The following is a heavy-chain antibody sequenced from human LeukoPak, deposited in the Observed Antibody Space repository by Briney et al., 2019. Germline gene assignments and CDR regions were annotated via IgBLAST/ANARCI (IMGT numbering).Heavy chain of an antibody. CDR1: GGTFSSYA. V-gene: IGHV1-69*01. J-gene: IGHJ4*02. Sequence: SVKVSCKASGGTFSSYAISWVRQAPGQGLEWMGGIIPIFGTANYAQKFQGRVTITADESTSTAYMELSSLRSEDTAVYYCAGGHDSSGYYGYFDYWGQGTLVTVSS. D-gene: IGHD3-22*01. CDR2: IIPIFGTA. CDR3: AGGHDSSGYYGYFDY.